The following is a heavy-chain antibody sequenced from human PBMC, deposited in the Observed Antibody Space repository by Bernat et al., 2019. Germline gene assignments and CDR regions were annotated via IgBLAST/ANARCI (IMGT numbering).Heavy chain of an antibody. CDR2: IKSKTDGGTT. CDR1: GFTFSNAW. D-gene: IGHD5-18*01. V-gene: IGHV3-15*01. Sequence: EVQLVEFGGGLVKPGGSFRLSCAASGFTFSNAWMSWARQAPGKGLEWAGRIKSKTDGGTTDYAAPVKGRFTISREDSKNTLYLQMNSRKTEDTVGYYCTLDTAPDFWGQGTLVTVSS. J-gene: IGHJ4*02. CDR3: TLDTAPDF.